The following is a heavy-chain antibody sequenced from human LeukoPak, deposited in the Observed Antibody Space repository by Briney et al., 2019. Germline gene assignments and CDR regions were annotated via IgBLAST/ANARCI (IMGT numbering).Heavy chain of an antibody. J-gene: IGHJ4*02. CDR2: ISYDGSNK. D-gene: IGHD3-10*01. V-gene: IGHV3-30*04. CDR3: ARGRLDGSGSYYIFDY. CDR1: GFTFSSYA. Sequence: GGSLRLSCAASGFTFSSYAMHWVRQAPGKGLEWVAVISYDGSNKYYADSVKGRFTISRDNSKNTLYLQMSSLRAEDTAVYYCARGRLDGSGSYYIFDYWGQGTLVTVSS.